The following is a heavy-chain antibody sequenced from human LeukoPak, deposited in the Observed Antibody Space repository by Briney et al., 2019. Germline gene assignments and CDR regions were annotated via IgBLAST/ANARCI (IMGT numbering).Heavy chain of an antibody. CDR3: ARKQVGADFDY. J-gene: IGHJ4*02. D-gene: IGHD1-26*01. V-gene: IGHV3-74*01. CDR1: GFTFGSYL. Sequence: PGGSLRLSCTASGFTFGSYLMHWVRQAPGKGLVWVSRISSDGSDTTYADSVKGRFTISRDSAKNTLYLQMNSLRVEDTAVYYCARKQVGADFDYWGKRILVTVSS. CDR2: ISSDGSDT.